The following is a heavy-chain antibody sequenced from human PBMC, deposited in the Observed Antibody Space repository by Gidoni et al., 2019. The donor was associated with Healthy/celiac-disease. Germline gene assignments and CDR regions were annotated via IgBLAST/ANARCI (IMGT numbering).Heavy chain of an antibody. Sequence: QVQLVESGGGVVQPGRSLRLSCAASGFTFSSYGMHWVRQAPGKGLEWVAVIWYDGSNKYYADSVKGRFTISRDNSKNTLYLQMNSLRAEDTAVYYCAREDGFGELLSLDYWGQGTLVTVSS. CDR2: IWYDGSNK. J-gene: IGHJ4*02. V-gene: IGHV3-33*01. D-gene: IGHD3-10*01. CDR3: AREDGFGELLSLDY. CDR1: GFTFSSYG.